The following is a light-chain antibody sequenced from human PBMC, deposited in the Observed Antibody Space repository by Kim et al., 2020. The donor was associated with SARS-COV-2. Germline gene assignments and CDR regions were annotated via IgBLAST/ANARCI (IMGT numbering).Light chain of an antibody. Sequence: SLGDRVTSTCRSSQGISNYLAWYQQKPGKVPKLLIYAASTLQSGVPSRFSGSGSGTDFTLTISSLQPEDVATYYCQKYNSAPPVTFGGGTKVDIK. CDR3: QKYNSAPPVT. CDR1: QGISNY. V-gene: IGKV1-27*01. CDR2: AAS. J-gene: IGKJ4*01.